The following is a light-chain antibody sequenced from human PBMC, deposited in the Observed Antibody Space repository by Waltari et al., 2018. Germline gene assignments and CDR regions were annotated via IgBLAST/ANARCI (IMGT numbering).Light chain of an antibody. CDR2: DVS. Sequence: QSALTQPASVSGSPGQSITISCTGTSRDVGSYNAVSWYQDHPGQGPKVIIYDVSDRPSGVSARFSGSKSGHTASLTISGLQAEDEADYYCSSQSSDNVVLFGGGTKVTVL. V-gene: IGLV2-14*03. J-gene: IGLJ3*02. CDR3: SSQSSDNVVL. CDR1: SRDVGSYNA.